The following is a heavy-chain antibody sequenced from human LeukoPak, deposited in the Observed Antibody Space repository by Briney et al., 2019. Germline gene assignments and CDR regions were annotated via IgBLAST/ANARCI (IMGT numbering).Heavy chain of an antibody. CDR3: ARASIRLDHAFDI. D-gene: IGHD5-12*01. Sequence: GGSLRLSYAASGFTFSSYAMNWVRQVPGKGLEWVAVISYDAKSNYHVDSVKGRFTISRDNSKNTLYLQMNSLRAEDTAVYYCARASIRLDHAFDIWGQGTMVTVSS. J-gene: IGHJ3*02. CDR2: ISYDAKSN. CDR1: GFTFSSYA. V-gene: IGHV3-30*14.